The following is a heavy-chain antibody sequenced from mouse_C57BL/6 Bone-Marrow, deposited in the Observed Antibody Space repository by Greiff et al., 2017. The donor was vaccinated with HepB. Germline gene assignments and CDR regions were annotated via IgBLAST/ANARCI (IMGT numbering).Heavy chain of an antibody. V-gene: IGHV1-64*01. CDR3: ARGLYTVVATDYAMDY. CDR1: GYTFTSYW. J-gene: IGHJ4*01. Sequence: QVQLQQPGAELVKPGASVKLSCKASGYTFTSYWMHWVKQRPGQGLEWIGMIYPNSGSTNYNEKFKSKATLTVDKSSSTAYMQLSSLTSEDSAVYYCARGLYTVVATDYAMDYWGKGTSVTVSS. D-gene: IGHD1-1*01. CDR2: IYPNSGST.